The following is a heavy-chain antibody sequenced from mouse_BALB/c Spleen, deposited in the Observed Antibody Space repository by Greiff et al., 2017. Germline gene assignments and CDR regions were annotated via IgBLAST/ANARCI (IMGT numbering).Heavy chain of an antibody. CDR1: GFTFSSFG. D-gene: IGHD4-1*01. CDR3: ARSGTRRYFDY. Sequence: EVKVVESGGGLVQPGGSRKLSCAASGFTFSSFGMHWVRQAPEKGLEWVAYISSGSSTIYYADTVKGRFTISRDNPKNTLFLQMTSLRSEDTAMYYCARSGTRRYFDYWGQGTTLTVSS. J-gene: IGHJ2*01. V-gene: IGHV5-17*02. CDR2: ISSGSSTI.